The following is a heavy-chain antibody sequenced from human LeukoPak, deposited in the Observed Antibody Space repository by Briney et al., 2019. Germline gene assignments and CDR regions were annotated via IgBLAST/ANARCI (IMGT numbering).Heavy chain of an antibody. V-gene: IGHV3-48*03. CDR1: GFTFSSYE. CDR2: ISSSSSTI. J-gene: IGHJ4*02. D-gene: IGHD3-22*01. CDR3: ASLDYYDSSGSDTGGY. Sequence: GGSLRLSCAASGFTFSSYEMNWVRQAPGKGLEWVSYISSSSSTIYYADSVKGRFTISRDNAKNSLYLQMNSLRAEDTAVYYCASLDYYDSSGSDTGGYWGQGTLVTVSS.